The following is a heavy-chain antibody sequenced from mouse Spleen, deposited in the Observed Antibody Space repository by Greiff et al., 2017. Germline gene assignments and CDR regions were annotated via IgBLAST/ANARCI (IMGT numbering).Heavy chain of an antibody. Sequence: VQLQQSGPGLVQPSQSLSITCTVSGFSLTSYGVHWVRQSPGKGLEWLGVVWCGGSTDYNAAFISRLSIRKDNSKSQVFFKMNSMQADDTAIYYCASFYGKYEGGAMDYWGQGTSVTGSS. D-gene: IGHD2-1*01. CDR1: GFSLTSYG. CDR2: VWCGGST. V-gene: IGHV2-2*01. CDR3: ASFYGKYEGGAMDY. J-gene: IGHJ4*01.